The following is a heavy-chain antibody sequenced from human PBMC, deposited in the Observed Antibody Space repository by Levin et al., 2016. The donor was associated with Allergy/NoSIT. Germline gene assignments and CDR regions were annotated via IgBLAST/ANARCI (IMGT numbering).Heavy chain of an antibody. J-gene: IGHJ4*02. CDR1: GFTFSSYW. D-gene: IGHD1-1*01. V-gene: IGHV3-74*01. CDR3: AREGVDWNDVFDY. Sequence: GGSLRLSCATSGFTFSSYWMHWVRQAPGKGLEWLSRINSDGSSTIYADPVKGRFTISRDNAENTLYLQMNSLRAEDTAVYYCAREGVDWNDVFDYWGQGTVVTVSS. CDR2: INSDGSST.